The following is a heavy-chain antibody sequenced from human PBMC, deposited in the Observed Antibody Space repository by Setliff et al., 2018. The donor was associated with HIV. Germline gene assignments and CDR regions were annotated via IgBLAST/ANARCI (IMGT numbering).Heavy chain of an antibody. V-gene: IGHV1-2*06. CDR3: ARDFRDYVGKFDY. D-gene: IGHD1-26*01. J-gene: IGHJ4*02. Sequence: ASVKVSCKTFGYSFTAYQMHWLRQAPGQGLEWMGRINRDNGGIDYAQKFQGRVTVTRDTSINTAYMELSSLRYDDTAVYYCARDFRDYVGKFDYWGQGTLVTVSS. CDR2: INRDNGGI. CDR1: GYSFTAYQ.